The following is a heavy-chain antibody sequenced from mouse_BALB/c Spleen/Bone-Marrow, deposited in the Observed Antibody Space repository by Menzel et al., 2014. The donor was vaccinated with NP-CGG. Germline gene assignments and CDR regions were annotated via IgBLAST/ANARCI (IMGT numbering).Heavy chain of an antibody. CDR3: AREVSTASHWYFDV. Sequence: DVKLVESGGGLVQPGASLRLSCATSGFTFTDYYMSWVRQPPGKALEWLGFIRNKANGYTTEYSASVKGRFTISRSNSQSNRYLEMNTLRPEDRATDYCAREVSTASHWYFDVWGAGTPVPVSS. V-gene: IGHV7-3*02. CDR2: IRNKANGYTT. CDR1: GFTFTDYY. J-gene: IGHJ1*01. D-gene: IGHD1-2*01.